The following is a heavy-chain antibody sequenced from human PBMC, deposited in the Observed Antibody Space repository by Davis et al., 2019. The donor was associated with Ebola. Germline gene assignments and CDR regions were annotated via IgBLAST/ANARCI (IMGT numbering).Heavy chain of an antibody. CDR3: ARDRYSSSPDDYFDY. J-gene: IGHJ4*02. CDR1: GFIVSGNY. V-gene: IGHV3-53*01. CDR2: LYTDGTT. D-gene: IGHD6-6*01. Sequence: GESLKISCEVSGFIVSGNYMNWVRQAPGKGLEWVSVLYTDGTTIYADSVQGRFTISRDNSKNTLFLQMSSLRAEDTAVYYCARDRYSSSPDDYFDYWGQGTLVTVSS.